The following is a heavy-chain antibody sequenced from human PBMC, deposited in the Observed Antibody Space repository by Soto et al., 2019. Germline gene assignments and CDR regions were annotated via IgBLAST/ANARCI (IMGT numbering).Heavy chain of an antibody. CDR1: GGTFSSFP. V-gene: IGHV1-69*01. Sequence: QVKLVQVGDGVKKLGPPVKVSCKASGGTFSSFPISWVRRAPGQGLEGMGGIIPISGTANYAQKFQGRATITADESTSTAYMELSRLRSEDTAVYYCARSQGSSTSLEIYYYYYYGMDVWGQGTTVTVSS. CDR3: ARSQGSSTSLEIYYYYYYGMDV. J-gene: IGHJ6*02. D-gene: IGHD2-2*01. CDR2: IIPISGTA.